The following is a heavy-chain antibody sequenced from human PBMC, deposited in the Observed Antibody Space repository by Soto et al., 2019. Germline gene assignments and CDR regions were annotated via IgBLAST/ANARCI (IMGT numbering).Heavy chain of an antibody. CDR2: IIPIFGTA. D-gene: IGHD3-10*01. V-gene: IGHV1-69*01. Sequence: QVQLVQSGAEVKKPGSSVKVSCKASGGTFSSYAISWVRQAPGQGLEWMGGIIPIFGTANYAQKFQGRVTITADESTSTAYMELSSLRSEDAAVYYCARDRSGTMVRGVIIWFDPWGQGTLVTVSS. CDR3: ARDRSGTMVRGVIIWFDP. CDR1: GGTFSSYA. J-gene: IGHJ5*02.